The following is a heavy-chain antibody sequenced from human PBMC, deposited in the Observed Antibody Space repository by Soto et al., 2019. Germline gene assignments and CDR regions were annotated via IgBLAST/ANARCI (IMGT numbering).Heavy chain of an antibody. CDR1: GFIFSSYG. Sequence: EVQLLESGGGLVQPGGSLRLSCAASGFIFSSYGMSWVRQAPGKGPAWVSGISGSGGTKYYADSVKGRFTISRDNSKNILYLQMNSLRAEDTAIYYCAKDTRLRLGDLSFDASDSWGQGTLVTVSS. J-gene: IGHJ4*02. CDR3: AKDTRLRLGDLSFDASDS. CDR2: ISGSGGTK. V-gene: IGHV3-23*01. D-gene: IGHD3-16*02.